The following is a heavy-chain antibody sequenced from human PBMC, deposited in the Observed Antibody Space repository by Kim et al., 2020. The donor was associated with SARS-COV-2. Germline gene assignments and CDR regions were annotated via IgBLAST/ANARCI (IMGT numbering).Heavy chain of an antibody. CDR2: LSYDGSNK. Sequence: GGSLRLSCAASGFSFSTYGMHWVRQAPGKGLQWVAILSYDGSNKYYADSVKGRFTISRDNSRNTLYLQMNSLGPEDTAVYYCAKDSSRFTSGSQYFFDYWGRGTLVIVSS. D-gene: IGHD5-18*01. V-gene: IGHV3-30*18. J-gene: IGHJ4*02. CDR3: AKDSSRFTSGSQYFFDY. CDR1: GFSFSTYG.